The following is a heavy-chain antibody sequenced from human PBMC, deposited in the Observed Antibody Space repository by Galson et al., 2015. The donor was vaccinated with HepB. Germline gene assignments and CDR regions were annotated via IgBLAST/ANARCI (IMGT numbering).Heavy chain of an antibody. V-gene: IGHV4-34*01. CDR2: INHSGRT. CDR1: GGSFSTHY. CDR3: ARGGQPYASDI. Sequence: TLSLTCAVYGGSFSTHYWNWIRQSPGEGLEWIGEINHSGRTNYNPSLKSRVTISIDTSKNQISLRLISVTAADTAVYYCARGGQPYASDIWGQGTMVTVS. J-gene: IGHJ3*02.